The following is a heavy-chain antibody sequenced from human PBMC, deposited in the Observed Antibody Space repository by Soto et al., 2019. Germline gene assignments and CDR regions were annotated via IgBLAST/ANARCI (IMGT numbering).Heavy chain of an antibody. J-gene: IGHJ5*02. V-gene: IGHV1-46*03. CDR3: ARDLPGYCSSTSCPNWFDP. Sequence: ASVKVSCKASGYTFTSYYMHWVRQAPGQGLEWMGIINPSGGSTSYAQKFQGRVTMTRDTSTSTVYMELSSLRSEDTAVYYCARDLPGYCSSTSCPNWFDPWGQGTLVTVSS. CDR2: INPSGGST. D-gene: IGHD2-2*01. CDR1: GYTFTSYY.